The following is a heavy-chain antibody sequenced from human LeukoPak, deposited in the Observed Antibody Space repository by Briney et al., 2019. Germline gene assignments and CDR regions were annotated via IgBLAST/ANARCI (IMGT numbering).Heavy chain of an antibody. Sequence: VASVKVSCKASGYTFTSYGISWVRQAPGRGLEWMGWISAYNGNTNYAQKLQGRVTMTTDTSTSTAYMELRSLRSDDTAVYYCAKDVGTLLLYYGMDVWGQGTTVTVSS. J-gene: IGHJ6*02. CDR3: AKDVGTLLLYYGMDV. D-gene: IGHD2-15*01. V-gene: IGHV1-18*04. CDR1: GYTFTSYG. CDR2: ISAYNGNT.